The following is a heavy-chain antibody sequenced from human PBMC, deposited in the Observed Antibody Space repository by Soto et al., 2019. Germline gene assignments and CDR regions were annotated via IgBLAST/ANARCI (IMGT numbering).Heavy chain of an antibody. CDR2: MNPNSGNT. D-gene: IGHD3-22*01. CDR1: GYTFTSYD. J-gene: IGHJ3*02. CDR3: ARFLTYYYDSSGYYRTENDAFDI. Sequence: QVQLVQSGAEVKKPGASVKVSCKASGYTFTSYDINWVRQATGQGLEWMGWMNPNSGNTGYAQKFQGRVPMTRNTYISRAYLELSSLRSEDTAVYSGARFLTYYYDSSGYYRTENDAFDIWGQGTMVTVSS. V-gene: IGHV1-8*01.